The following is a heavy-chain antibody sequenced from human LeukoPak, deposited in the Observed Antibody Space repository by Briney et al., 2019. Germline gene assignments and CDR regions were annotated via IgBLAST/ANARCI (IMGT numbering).Heavy chain of an antibody. CDR3: AKDVGYSSVDYAFDV. CDR2: IRYDGSNK. CDR1: GFTFSSYA. V-gene: IGHV3-30*02. Sequence: PGGSLRLSCAASGFTFSSYAMHWVRQAPGKGLEWLAFIRYDGSNKYYADSVKGRFTISRDNSKNTLYLQMNSLRADDTAIYYCAKDVGYSSVDYAFDVWGQGTMVTVSS. J-gene: IGHJ3*01. D-gene: IGHD5-18*01.